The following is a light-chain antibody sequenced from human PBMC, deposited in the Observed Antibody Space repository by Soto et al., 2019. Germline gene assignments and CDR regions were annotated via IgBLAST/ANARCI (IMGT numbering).Light chain of an antibody. CDR1: QSVSSSY. J-gene: IGKJ1*01. CDR2: GAS. V-gene: IGKV3-20*01. CDR3: QQYATSPRT. Sequence: EIVLTQSPGTLSLSPGERATLSCRASQSVSSSYLAWYQQKPGQAPRLLIYGASSRPTGIPDRFSGSGSGPEFTLTITRLEPEDFAVFYCQQYATSPRTFGQGTKVEIK.